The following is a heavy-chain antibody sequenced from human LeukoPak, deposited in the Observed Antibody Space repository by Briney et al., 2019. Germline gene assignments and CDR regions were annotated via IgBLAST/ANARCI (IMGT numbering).Heavy chain of an antibody. J-gene: IGHJ3*02. D-gene: IGHD3-10*01. CDR1: GYTFTSYG. CDR2: ISAYNGNT. V-gene: IGHV1-18*01. Sequence: ASVKVSCKASGYTFTSYGISWVRQAPGQGLEWMGWISAYNGNTNYAQKLQGRVTMTTDTSTSTAYMELRSLRSDDTAVYYCASRARTMVRGVIMYDAFDIWGQGTMVTVSS. CDR3: ASRARTMVRGVIMYDAFDI.